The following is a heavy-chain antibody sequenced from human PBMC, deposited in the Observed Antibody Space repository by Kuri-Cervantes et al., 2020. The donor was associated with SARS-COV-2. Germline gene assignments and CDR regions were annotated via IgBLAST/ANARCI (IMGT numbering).Heavy chain of an antibody. CDR3: ARLRRHNNAWFVTGYYMDV. CDR1: GGSFSDNH. V-gene: IGHV4-34*01. J-gene: IGHJ6*03. D-gene: IGHD3-10*01. CDR2: INYSGTT. Sequence: SETLSLTCAVYGGSFSDNHWTWVRQPPGKGLEWIGEINYSGTTNYHPSLKSRVTMSVDTSKNQFTLNLTSVTAADTAVYYCARLRRHNNAWFVTGYYMDVWGKGTTVTVSS.